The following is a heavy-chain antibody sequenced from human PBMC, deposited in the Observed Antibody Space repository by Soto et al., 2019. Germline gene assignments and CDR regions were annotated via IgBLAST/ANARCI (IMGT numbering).Heavy chain of an antibody. CDR2: IIPIFGTA. CDR1: GGTFSSYA. D-gene: IGHD6-13*01. J-gene: IGHJ6*02. Sequence: SVKVSCKASGGTFSSYAISWVRQAPGQGLEWMGGIIPIFGTANYAQKFQGRVTITADESTSTAYMELSSLRSEDTAVYYCARDSAAAGPYYYYGIDVWGQGTTVTVSS. CDR3: ARDSAAAGPYYYYGIDV. V-gene: IGHV1-69*13.